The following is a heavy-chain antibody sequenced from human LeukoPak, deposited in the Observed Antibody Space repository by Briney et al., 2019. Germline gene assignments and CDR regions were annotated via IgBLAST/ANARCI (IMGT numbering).Heavy chain of an antibody. J-gene: IGHJ3*02. V-gene: IGHV4-38-2*01. CDR3: AVYSSSWFDAFDI. CDR2: IYHSGST. CDR1: GYSISSGYY. D-gene: IGHD6-13*01. Sequence: PSETLSLTCAISGYSISSGYYWGWIRQPPGKGLEWIGSIYHSGSTYYNPSLKSRVTISVDTSKNQFSLKLSSVTAADTAVYYCAVYSSSWFDAFDIWGQGPLVTVSS.